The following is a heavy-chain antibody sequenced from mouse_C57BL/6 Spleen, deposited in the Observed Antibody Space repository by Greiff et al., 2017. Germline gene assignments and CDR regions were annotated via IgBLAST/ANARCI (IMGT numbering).Heavy chain of an antibody. Sequence: EVQLQQSGAALVRPGASVKLSCTASGFTIHDYYMHWVMQRPEQGLEWIGRINPEDGDTDYAPQFTGTATMTADTSSNPAYLQLSSLTSEDTAVYYCARTGEDWYFAVWGTGTLVTVSS. CDR3: ARTGEDWYFAV. CDR2: INPEDGDT. J-gene: IGHJ1*03. D-gene: IGHD4-1*01. V-gene: IGHV14-1*01. CDR1: GFTIHDYY.